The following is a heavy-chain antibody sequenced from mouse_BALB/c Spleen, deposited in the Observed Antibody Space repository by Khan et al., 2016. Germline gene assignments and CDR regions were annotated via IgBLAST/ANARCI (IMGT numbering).Heavy chain of an antibody. Sequence: QVQLQQSGAELVRPGTSVKVSCKASGYAFTNYLIEWVKQRPGQGLEWIGVINPGSGGTNYDEKFKGKATLTADKSSSTAYMQLSSLTSDDSAVYFCARSAGYGVGYAYWGQGTLVTVSA. D-gene: IGHD2-2*01. CDR1: GYAFTNYL. J-gene: IGHJ3*01. CDR2: INPGSGGT. V-gene: IGHV1-54*01. CDR3: ARSAGYGVGYAY.